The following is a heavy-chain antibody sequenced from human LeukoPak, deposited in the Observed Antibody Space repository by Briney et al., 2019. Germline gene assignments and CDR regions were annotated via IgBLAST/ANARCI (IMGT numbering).Heavy chain of an antibody. J-gene: IGHJ4*02. Sequence: KPSETLSLTCAVYGGSFSGYYWSWIRQPPGKGLEWIGEINHSGSTNYNPSLKSRVTISVDTSKNQFSLKLSSVTAADTAVYYCARAYSNSIVWGQGTLVTVSS. CDR2: INHSGST. D-gene: IGHD6-6*01. CDR1: GGSFSGYY. V-gene: IGHV4-34*01. CDR3: ARAYSNSIV.